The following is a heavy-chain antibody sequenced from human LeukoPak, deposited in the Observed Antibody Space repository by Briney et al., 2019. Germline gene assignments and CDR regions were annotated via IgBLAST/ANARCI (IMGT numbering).Heavy chain of an antibody. J-gene: IGHJ6*03. Sequence: GGSLRLSCAASGFTFSDYYMSWIRQAPGKGLEWVSYISSSGSTIYYADSVKGRFTISRDNSKNTLFLQMNSLRPEDTAVYYCAKDGGWYELYYMDVWGTGTMVTVSS. CDR2: ISSSGSTI. V-gene: IGHV3-11*04. CDR1: GFTFSDYY. D-gene: IGHD6-19*01. CDR3: AKDGGWYELYYMDV.